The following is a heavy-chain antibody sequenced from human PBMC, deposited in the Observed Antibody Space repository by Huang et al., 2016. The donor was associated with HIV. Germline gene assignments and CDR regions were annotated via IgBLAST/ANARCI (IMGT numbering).Heavy chain of an antibody. CDR3: AREFEYSSSDYAFDI. Sequence: QVQLVQSGAEVKKSGSSVKVSCKVSGDTFSSFGVTWVRQAPGQGVEWMGGIIPILGTTTDAQKFQGRVTITADDFTSTVHMDLSRLRSGDTAVYYCAREFEYSSSDYAFDIWGQGTMVTVSS. CDR1: GDTFSSFG. D-gene: IGHD6-6*01. J-gene: IGHJ3*02. CDR2: IIPILGTT. V-gene: IGHV1-69*01.